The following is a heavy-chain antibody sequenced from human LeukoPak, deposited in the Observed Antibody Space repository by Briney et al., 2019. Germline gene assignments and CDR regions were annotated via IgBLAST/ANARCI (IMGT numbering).Heavy chain of an antibody. Sequence: SETLSLICTVSGGSISTYYWSWMRQPPGRGLEWIGYIYYSGSTNHNPSLQSRVTISVDTSKNQFSLKLNPVTAADTAVYYCARGGVPGGFYGSFDYWGQGTLVSVSS. D-gene: IGHD3-3*01. J-gene: IGHJ4*02. CDR3: ARGGVPGGFYGSFDY. CDR2: IYYSGST. CDR1: GGSISTYY. V-gene: IGHV4-59*01.